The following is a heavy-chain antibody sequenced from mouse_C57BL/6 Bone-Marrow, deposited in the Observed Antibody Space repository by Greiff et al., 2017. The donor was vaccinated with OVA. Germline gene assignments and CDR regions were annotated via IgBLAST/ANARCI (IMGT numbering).Heavy chain of an antibody. V-gene: IGHV1-82*01. CDR3: ARSVYEVRGYYAMDD. J-gene: IGHJ4*01. Sequence: VQLVESGPELVKPGASVKISCKASGYAFSSSWMNWVKQRPGKGLEWIGRIYPGDGDTNYNGKFKGKATLTAAKSSSTAYMQLSSLTSEDSAVYFCARSVYEVRGYYAMDDGGQGTSVTVSS. CDR1: GYAFSSSW. CDR2: IYPGDGDT. D-gene: IGHD2-3*01.